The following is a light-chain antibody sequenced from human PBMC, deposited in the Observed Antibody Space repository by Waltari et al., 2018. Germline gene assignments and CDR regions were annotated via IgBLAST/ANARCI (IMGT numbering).Light chain of an antibody. CDR1: HGISDN. Sequence: EVVMTQSPATLSMSPGERATLPCRASHGISDNLAWYQQKPGQAPRHLIYGAFTRATGIPARFTGSGSGTEFTLTINSLQSEDSAVYYCQQYNRWPPITFGQGTRLEIK. J-gene: IGKJ5*01. V-gene: IGKV3-15*01. CDR3: QQYNRWPPIT. CDR2: GAF.